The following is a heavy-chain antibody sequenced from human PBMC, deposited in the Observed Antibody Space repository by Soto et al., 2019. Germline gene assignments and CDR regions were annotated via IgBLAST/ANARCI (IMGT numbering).Heavy chain of an antibody. CDR2: ISWNSGSI. CDR1: GFTFDDYA. J-gene: IGHJ6*03. D-gene: IGHD4-17*01. V-gene: IGHV3-9*01. CDR3: AKEGYGEYLDV. Sequence: GGSLRLSCEASGFTFDDYAMHWVRQAPGKGLEWVSGISWNSGSIGYADSVKGRFTISRDNAKNSLYLQMNSLRAEDTALYYCAKEGYGEYLDVWGKGTTVTVSS.